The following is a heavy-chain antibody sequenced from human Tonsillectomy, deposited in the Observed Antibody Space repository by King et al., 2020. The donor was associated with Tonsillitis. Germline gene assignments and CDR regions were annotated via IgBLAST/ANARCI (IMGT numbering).Heavy chain of an antibody. CDR1: GFTFRNYA. V-gene: IGHV3-23*03. CDR3: AKTSIDGGIIYWFFDL. D-gene: IGHD4-23*01. CDR2: IYSDGTNT. Sequence: VQLVESGGGLVQPGGSLRLSCAASGFTFRNYAMSWVRQAPGKGLEWVSLIYSDGTNTYYADSVEGRFTISRDNSKNTLSLQMNSLRAGDTAVYYCAKTSIDGGIIYWFFDLWGRGTLVTVSS. J-gene: IGHJ2*01.